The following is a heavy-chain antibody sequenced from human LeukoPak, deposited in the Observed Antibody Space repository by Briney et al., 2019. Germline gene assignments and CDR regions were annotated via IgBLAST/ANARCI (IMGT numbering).Heavy chain of an antibody. D-gene: IGHD3-22*01. CDR3: ARGSNFYDSSGYYHPFDY. CDR1: GFTFSRHG. CDR2: ISPSGDIT. Sequence: PGGTLRLSCAGSGFTFSRHGMNWVRQAPGKGLEWVSGISPSGDITYYADSVKGRFSISRDNSKNTVFLQMNSLRAEDTAVYYCARGSNFYDSSGYYHPFDYWGQGTLVTVSS. V-gene: IGHV3-23*01. J-gene: IGHJ4*02.